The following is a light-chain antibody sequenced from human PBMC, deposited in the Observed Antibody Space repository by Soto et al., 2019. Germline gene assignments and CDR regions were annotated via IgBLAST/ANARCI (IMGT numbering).Light chain of an antibody. CDR2: EVS. CDR1: TSDVGAYNY. CDR3: SSKTSSSSPFV. Sequence: QSALTQPASVSGSPGQSITISCTGSTSDVGAYNYVSWYKHRPGQAPQLMIYEVSNRPSGVSNRFSGSKSGNTASLTISGLQADDEGDYYCSSKTSSSSPFVFGTGTKLTVL. J-gene: IGLJ1*01. V-gene: IGLV2-14*01.